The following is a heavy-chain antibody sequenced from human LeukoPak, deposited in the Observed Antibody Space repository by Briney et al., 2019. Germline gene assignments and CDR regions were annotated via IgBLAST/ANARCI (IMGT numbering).Heavy chain of an antibody. Sequence: SETLSLTCAVSGGSISSGGYSWRWLRQPPGKGLEWFGYIYHSGSTHYNPSLKSRVTISVDRSKNQFSLKLSSVTAADTAVYYCARGGIVATITFDYWGQGTLVTVSS. CDR1: GGSISSGGYS. V-gene: IGHV4-30-2*01. CDR2: IYHSGST. CDR3: ARGGIVATITFDY. J-gene: IGHJ4*02. D-gene: IGHD5-12*01.